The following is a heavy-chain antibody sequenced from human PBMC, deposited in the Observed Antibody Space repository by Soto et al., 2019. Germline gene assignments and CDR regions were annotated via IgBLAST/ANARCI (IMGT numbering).Heavy chain of an antibody. CDR1: GFIFSDYA. V-gene: IGHV3-23*01. Sequence: PGGSLRLSCAASGFIFSDYAMAWVRQPPGKGLEWVSSISGRGGFTYYADSVKGRFTISRDNAKNSLYLQMNSLRAEDTAVYYCARHLRITMVRGVITDDYWGQGTLVTVS. CDR2: ISGRGGFT. D-gene: IGHD3-10*01. CDR3: ARHLRITMVRGVITDDY. J-gene: IGHJ4*02.